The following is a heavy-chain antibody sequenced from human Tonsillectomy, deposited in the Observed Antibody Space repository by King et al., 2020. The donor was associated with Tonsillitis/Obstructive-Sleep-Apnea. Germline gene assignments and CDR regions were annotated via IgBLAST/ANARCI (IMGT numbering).Heavy chain of an antibody. D-gene: IGHD3-10*01. Sequence: QLVQSGAEVKKPGASVKVSCKASGYTFTGYFMHWVRQAPGQGLEWMGRINPNSGGTNYAQKFQGRVTMTRDTSISTAYMELSRLRSDDTAVYYCARGYYGSGSYISYWGQGTLVTVSS. CDR1: GYTFTGYF. CDR2: INPNSGGT. V-gene: IGHV1-2*06. J-gene: IGHJ4*02. CDR3: ARGYYGSGSYISY.